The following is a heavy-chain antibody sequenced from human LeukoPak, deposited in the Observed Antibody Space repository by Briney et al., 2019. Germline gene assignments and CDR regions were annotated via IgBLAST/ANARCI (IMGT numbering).Heavy chain of an antibody. V-gene: IGHV3-74*01. CDR3: VRDNWGSDY. CDR2: INNDGSTT. CDR1: GFTFSNYI. J-gene: IGHJ4*02. D-gene: IGHD7-27*01. Sequence: PGGSLRLSCAASGFTFSNYIMHWVRQVPGKGLVWVSRINNDGSTTNYADSVRGRFTISRDNAKNTLYLQMNSLRTEDTAVYYCVRDNWGSDYWGQGTLVTVSS.